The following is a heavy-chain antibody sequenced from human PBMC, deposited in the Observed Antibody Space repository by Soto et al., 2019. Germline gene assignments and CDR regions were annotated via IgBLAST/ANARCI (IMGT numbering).Heavy chain of an antibody. J-gene: IGHJ4*02. CDR3: ARVSPVEYSYGSVCFDY. D-gene: IGHD5-18*01. CDR2: IYYSGST. Sequence: TSETLSLTCTVSGGSISSGDYYWSWIRQPPGKGLEWIGYIYYSGSTNYNPSLKSRVTISVDTSKNQFSLKLSSVTAADTAVYYCARVSPVEYSYGSVCFDYWGQGTLVTVSS. V-gene: IGHV4-61*08. CDR1: GGSISSGDYY.